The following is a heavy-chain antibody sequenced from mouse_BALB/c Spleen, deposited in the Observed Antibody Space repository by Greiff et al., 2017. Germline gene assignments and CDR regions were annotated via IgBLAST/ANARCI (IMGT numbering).Heavy chain of an antibody. CDR1: GYTFTSYV. CDR3: ARWLLREDYAMDY. CDR2: INPYNDGT. J-gene: IGHJ4*01. D-gene: IGHD2-3*01. V-gene: IGHV1-14*01. Sequence: EVQLQESGPELVKPGASVKMSCKASGYTFTSYVMHWVKQKPGQGLEWIGYINPYNDGTKYNEKFKGKATLTSDKSSSTAYMELSSLTSEDSAVYYCARWLLREDYAMDYWGQGTSVTVSS.